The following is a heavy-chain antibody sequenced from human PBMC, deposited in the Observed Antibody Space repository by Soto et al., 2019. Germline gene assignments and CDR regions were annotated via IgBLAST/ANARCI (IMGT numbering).Heavy chain of an antibody. D-gene: IGHD6-6*01. Sequence: QVQLVESGGGVVQPGRSLRLSCAASGFTFSSYGMHWVRQAPGKGLEWVAVIWYDGSNKYYADSVKGRFTISRDNSKNTLYLQMNSLRAEDTAVYYCARPRIAARTSDYWYFDLWGRGTLVTVSS. CDR1: GFTFSSYG. CDR2: IWYDGSNK. J-gene: IGHJ2*01. V-gene: IGHV3-33*01. CDR3: ARPRIAARTSDYWYFDL.